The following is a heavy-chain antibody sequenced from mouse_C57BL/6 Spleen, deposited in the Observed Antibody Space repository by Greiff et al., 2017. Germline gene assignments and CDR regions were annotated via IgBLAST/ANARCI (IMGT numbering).Heavy chain of an antibody. CDR3: TGEWLRLAMDY. V-gene: IGHV1-15*01. CDR1: GYTFTDYE. D-gene: IGHD2-2*01. CDR2: IDPETGGT. J-gene: IGHJ4*01. Sequence: VQLQQSGAELVRPGASVTLSCKASGYTFTDYEMPWVKQTPVHGLEWIGAIDPETGGTAYNQKFKGKAILTTDKSSSTAYMELRSLTAEDSAVYYSTGEWLRLAMDYWGQGTSVTVSS.